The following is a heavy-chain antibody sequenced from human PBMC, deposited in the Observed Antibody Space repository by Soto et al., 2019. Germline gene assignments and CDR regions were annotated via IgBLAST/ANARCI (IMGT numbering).Heavy chain of an antibody. Sequence: EVQLLESGGGSVQPGGSLRLSCVASGLTFSNYAMSWVRQAPGKGLEWVSGIGGNGAITYYEDSVKGRFTISRDNSENTLYLQMNSLRAEDTAVYYCAKDPSGYVQYFDYWGQGTLVTVSS. D-gene: IGHD5-12*01. V-gene: IGHV3-23*01. CDR3: AKDPSGYVQYFDY. J-gene: IGHJ4*02. CDR2: IGGNGAIT. CDR1: GLTFSNYA.